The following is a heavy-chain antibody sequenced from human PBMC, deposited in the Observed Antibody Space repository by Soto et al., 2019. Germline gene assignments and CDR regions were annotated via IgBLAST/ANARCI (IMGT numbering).Heavy chain of an antibody. CDR2: IYQSGSA. V-gene: IGHV4-30-2*01. D-gene: IGHD2-8*01. CDR3: ARVGETNGYYYFDY. J-gene: IGHJ4*02. Sequence: SETLSLTCAVSGGSISVGGYSWSWIRQPPGKGLEWIGYIYQSGSAYYNPSLKSRVTISLDRSKNQFSLMLNSVTAADTAVYYCARVGETNGYYYFDYWGQGTMVTVYS. CDR1: GGSISVGGYS.